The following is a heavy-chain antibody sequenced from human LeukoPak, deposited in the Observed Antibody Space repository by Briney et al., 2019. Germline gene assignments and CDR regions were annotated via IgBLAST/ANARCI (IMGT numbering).Heavy chain of an antibody. CDR1: GFTFSSYA. V-gene: IGHV3-30-3*01. Sequence: GGSLRLSCAASGFTFSSYAMHWVRQAPGKGLEWVAVISYDGSNKYYADSVKGRFTISRDNSKNTLYLQMNSLRAEDTAVYYCARPITPSSGWYSYYYYYGMDVWGQGTTVTVSS. CDR2: ISYDGSNK. J-gene: IGHJ6*02. D-gene: IGHD6-19*01. CDR3: ARPITPSSGWYSYYYYYGMDV.